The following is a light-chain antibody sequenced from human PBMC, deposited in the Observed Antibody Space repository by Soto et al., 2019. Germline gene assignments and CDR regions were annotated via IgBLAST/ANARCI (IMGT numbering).Light chain of an antibody. CDR2: SNN. Sequence: SVLPQPPSATVTPGQRVTISCSGSSSNIGSNTVNWYQQLPGTAPKLVIYSNNQRPSGVPDRFSGSKSGTSASLAISGLQSEDEADYYCVAWDDSLNGYVVFGGGTKVTVL. V-gene: IGLV1-44*01. J-gene: IGLJ2*01. CDR3: VAWDDSLNGYVV. CDR1: SSNIGSNT.